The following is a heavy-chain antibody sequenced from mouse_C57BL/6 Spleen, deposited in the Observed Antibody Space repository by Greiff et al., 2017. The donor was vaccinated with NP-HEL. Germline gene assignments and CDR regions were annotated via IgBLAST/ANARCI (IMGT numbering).Heavy chain of an antibody. CDR3: AIITTVVAEAMDY. V-gene: IGHV3-6*01. J-gene: IGHJ4*01. CDR2: ISYDGSN. CDR1: GYSITSGYY. Sequence: EVKLQESGPGLVKPSQSLSLTCSVTGYSITSGYYWNWIRQFPGNKLEWMGYISYDGSNNYNPCLKNRISITRDTSKNQFFLKLNSVTTEDTATYYCAIITTVVAEAMDYWGQGTSVTVSS. D-gene: IGHD1-1*01.